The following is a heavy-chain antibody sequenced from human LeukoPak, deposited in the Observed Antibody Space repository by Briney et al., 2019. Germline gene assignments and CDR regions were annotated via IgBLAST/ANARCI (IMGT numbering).Heavy chain of an antibody. D-gene: IGHD5-12*01. J-gene: IGHJ4*02. CDR1: GFTFSSYS. CDR3: AKDRFDSGYDGGPFDY. CDR2: ISSSSSYI. Sequence: GGSLRLSCAASGFTFSSYSMNWVRQTPGKGLEWVSSISSSSSYIYYADSVKGRFTISRDNSKNTLYLQMNSLRAEDTAVYYCAKDRFDSGYDGGPFDYWGQGTLVTVSS. V-gene: IGHV3-21*01.